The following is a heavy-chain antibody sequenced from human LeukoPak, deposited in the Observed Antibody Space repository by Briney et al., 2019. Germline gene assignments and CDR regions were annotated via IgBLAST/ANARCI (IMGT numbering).Heavy chain of an antibody. CDR1: GFTFSSYA. CDR2: ISFDGSNK. CDR3: ARGSRTIVTTKFARGHYMDV. Sequence: LTGRSLRLSCAASGFTFSSYAMHWVRQAPGKGLEWVAVISFDGSNKYYADSVKGRFTISRDNSKNTLYLQMNSLRAEDTAVYYSARGSRTIVTTKFARGHYMDVWGKGTTVTVSS. J-gene: IGHJ6*03. D-gene: IGHD5-12*01. V-gene: IGHV3-30*04.